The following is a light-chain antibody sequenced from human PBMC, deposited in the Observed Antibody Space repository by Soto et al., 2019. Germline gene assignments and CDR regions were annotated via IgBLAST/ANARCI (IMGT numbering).Light chain of an antibody. Sequence: AIQMTQSPSSLSASVGDRVTISCRASQGSRSDLAWYQQKPGKAPKLLIFAASTLQSGVPSRFSGRGSATDFTLTISSLQPEDFATYYCLQSYNFPRTFGQGTKVEIK. CDR2: AAS. V-gene: IGKV1-6*01. CDR1: QGSRSD. J-gene: IGKJ1*01. CDR3: LQSYNFPRT.